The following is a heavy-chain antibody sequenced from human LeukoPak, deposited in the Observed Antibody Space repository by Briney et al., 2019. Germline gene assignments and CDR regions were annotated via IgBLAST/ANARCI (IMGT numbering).Heavy chain of an antibody. CDR2: INSDGSST. J-gene: IGHJ5*02. D-gene: IGHD3-10*01. CDR1: GFTFSSYW. V-gene: IGHV3-74*01. CDR3: AREATDGGWFDP. Sequence: QPGGSLRLSCAASGFTFSSYWMHWVRQAPGKGLVWVSRINSDGSSTSYADSVKGRFTISRDNAKNTLYLQMNSLGAEDTAVYYCAREATDGGWFDPWGQGTWSPSPQ.